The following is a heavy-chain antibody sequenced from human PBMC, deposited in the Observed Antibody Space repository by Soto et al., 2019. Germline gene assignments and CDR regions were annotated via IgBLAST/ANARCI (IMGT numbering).Heavy chain of an antibody. CDR2: ISDSGTT. J-gene: IGHJ5*01. D-gene: IGHD2-2*01. Sequence: EVQLLDSGGGLVQPGGSLRLSCAASGFTFRTYAMSWVRQAPGKGLEWVSTISDSGTTYYANSVKGRFTISRDNSRNTLDLQMSSLRDEDTGVYYCVEGGEGSCSRTSCLYCSDSWAQGTVVTVSP. CDR3: VEGGEGSCSRTSCLYCSDS. CDR1: GFTFRTYA. V-gene: IGHV3-23*01.